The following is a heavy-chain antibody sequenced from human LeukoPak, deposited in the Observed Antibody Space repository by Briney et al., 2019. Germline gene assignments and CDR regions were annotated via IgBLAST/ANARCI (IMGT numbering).Heavy chain of an antibody. D-gene: IGHD3-10*01. CDR2: IYSGGST. J-gene: IGHJ4*02. V-gene: IGHV3-53*01. CDR3: ASRGTSYGSGTYFGA. CDR1: GFAFSSYS. Sequence: TGGSLRLSCGASGFAFSSYSMNWVRQAPGKGLEWVSVIYSGGSTDYTDSVKGRFTISRDNSKNTVYLQMNSLRAEDTAVYYCASRGTSYGSGTYFGAWGQGTLVTVSA.